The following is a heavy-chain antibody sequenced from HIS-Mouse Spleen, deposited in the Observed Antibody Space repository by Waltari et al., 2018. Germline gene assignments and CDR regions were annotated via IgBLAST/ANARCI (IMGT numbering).Heavy chain of an antibody. Sequence: EVQLVETGGGLIQPGGSLRLSCAASGFTVSRNYMSWVRQAPGKGLEWVSVIYSGGSTYYADSVKGRFTISRDNSKNTLYLQMNSLRAEDTAVYYCARESSWYAFDIWGQGTMVTVSS. V-gene: IGHV3-53*02. CDR3: ARESSWYAFDI. CDR2: IYSGGST. CDR1: GFTVSRNY. J-gene: IGHJ3*02. D-gene: IGHD6-13*01.